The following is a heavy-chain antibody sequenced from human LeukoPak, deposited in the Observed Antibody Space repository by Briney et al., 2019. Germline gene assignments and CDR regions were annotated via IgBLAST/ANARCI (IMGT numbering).Heavy chain of an antibody. CDR2: ISGPGGST. CDR1: GFTFGSYA. J-gene: IGHJ1*01. CDR3: AVPTLLYFQH. V-gene: IGHV3-23*01. Sequence: GGSLRLSCAASGFTFGSYAMTWARQAPGKGLEWVSAISGPGGSTFYADSVKGRFTISRDNSKNTLYLQMNSLRAEDTAVYYCAVPTLLYFQHWGQGTLVTVSS.